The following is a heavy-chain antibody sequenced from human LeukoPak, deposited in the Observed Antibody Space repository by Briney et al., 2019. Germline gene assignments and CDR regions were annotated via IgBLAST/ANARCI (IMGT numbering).Heavy chain of an antibody. V-gene: IGHV3-30*03. J-gene: IGHJ6*02. Sequence: GRSLRLSCAASGFTFSSYGMPWVRQAPGKGLEWVAVISNDGSNRYYVDSVEGRFTISRDNSKNTLYLQMNSLRAEDAAVYYCARDSGEYSGYDYVRPYYDYYYYGMDVWGQGTTVTVSS. CDR2: ISNDGSNR. CDR1: GFTFSSYG. CDR3: ARDSGEYSGYDYVRPYYDYYYYGMDV. D-gene: IGHD5-12*01.